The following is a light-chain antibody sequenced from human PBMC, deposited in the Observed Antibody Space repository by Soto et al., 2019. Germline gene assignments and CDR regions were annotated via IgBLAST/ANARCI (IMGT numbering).Light chain of an antibody. CDR3: QQYASSPLA. CDR2: DAS. V-gene: IGKV3-20*01. Sequence: TLSLSPGERATLSCRASQSVSSGYLAWYQQKPGQAPRLLIYDASSRATGIPDRFGGSGSGTDFTLTISRLQPEDFAVYYCQQYASSPLAFGGGTKVDIK. J-gene: IGKJ4*01. CDR1: QSVSSGY.